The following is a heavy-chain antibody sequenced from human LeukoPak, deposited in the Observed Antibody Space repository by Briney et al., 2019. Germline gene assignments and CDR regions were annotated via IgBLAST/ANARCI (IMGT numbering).Heavy chain of an antibody. D-gene: IGHD3-22*01. CDR2: ITSSSSTI. Sequence: GGPLRLSCAASGFTFSTYTMNWVRQAPGKGLEWVSYITSSSSTIYYADSVKGRFTISRDNAKNSLYLQMNSLRAEDTAVYYCARDERGSGDLWGQGTLVTVSS. V-gene: IGHV3-48*01. CDR3: ARDERGSGDL. CDR1: GFTFSTYT. J-gene: IGHJ4*02.